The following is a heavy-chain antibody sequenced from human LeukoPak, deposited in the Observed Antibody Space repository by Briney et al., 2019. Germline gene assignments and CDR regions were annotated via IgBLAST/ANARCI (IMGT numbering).Heavy chain of an antibody. CDR1: GFTFSRYS. D-gene: IGHD5-24*01. CDR2: ISTSSLYI. V-gene: IGHV3-21*01. CDR3: ARGRDGYNDDY. Sequence: GGSLRLSCAASGFTFSRYSMNWVRQAPGKGLEWVSSISTSSLYIYNADSVKGRFTISRDNAKNSLYLQMNSLRAEDTAVYYCARGRDGYNDDYWGQGTLVTVSS. J-gene: IGHJ4*02.